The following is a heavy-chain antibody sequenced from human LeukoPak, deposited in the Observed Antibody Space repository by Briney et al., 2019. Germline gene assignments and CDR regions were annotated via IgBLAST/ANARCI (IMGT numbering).Heavy chain of an antibody. V-gene: IGHV1-69*05. CDR2: IIPIFGTA. CDR3: ARDPASSSWFDAFDI. Sequence: ASVKVSFKASGGTFSSYAISWVRQAPGQGLEGMGGIIPIFGTANYAQKFQGRVTITTDESTSTAYMELSSLRSEDTAVYYCARDPASSSWFDAFDIWGQGTMVTVSS. D-gene: IGHD6-13*01. CDR1: GGTFSSYA. J-gene: IGHJ3*02.